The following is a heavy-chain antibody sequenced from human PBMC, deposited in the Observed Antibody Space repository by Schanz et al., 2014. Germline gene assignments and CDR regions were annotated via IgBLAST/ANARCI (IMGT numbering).Heavy chain of an antibody. CDR2: MSGSGSTA. D-gene: IGHD3-3*01. CDR3: AKDVDFWSGYYLDY. CDR1: GFTFFGSFA. V-gene: IGHV3-23*01. Sequence: EVQLLESGGGLVQPGGSLRLSCVASGFTFFGSFAMSCVRQAPGKGLEWVSGMSGSGSTADYADSVKGRFTISRDNSRKTLYLQMNSLRADDTAVYYCAKDVDFWSGYYLDYWGQGTLVTVSS. J-gene: IGHJ4*02.